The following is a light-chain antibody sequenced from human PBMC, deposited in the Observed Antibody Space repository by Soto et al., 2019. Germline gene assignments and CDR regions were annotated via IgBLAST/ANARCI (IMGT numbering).Light chain of an antibody. Sequence: EIVMTPSPATLSVSSVERATLSCRASHSVSNRLAWYQRKPGQAPRLLIYDASTRATGIPARFSGSGSGTEFTLTISSLQSEDFAIYFCQQYNNWPWTLGQGTKVDIK. J-gene: IGKJ1*01. CDR2: DAS. V-gene: IGKV3-15*01. CDR1: HSVSNR. CDR3: QQYNNWPWT.